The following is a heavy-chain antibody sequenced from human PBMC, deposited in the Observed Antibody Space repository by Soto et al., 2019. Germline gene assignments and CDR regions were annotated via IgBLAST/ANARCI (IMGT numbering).Heavy chain of an antibody. J-gene: IGHJ3*02. CDR3: ARVFGLYYYDSSGYSEVDDAFDI. CDR1: GGTFSSYA. CDR2: IIPIFGTA. D-gene: IGHD3-22*01. Sequence: QVQLVQSGAEVKKPGSSVKVSCKASGGTFSSYAISWVRQAPGQGLEWMGGIIPIFGTANYAQKFQGRVTITADESTSTAYMELSSLRSEEPAVYYCARVFGLYYYDSSGYSEVDDAFDIWGQGTMVTVSS. V-gene: IGHV1-69*01.